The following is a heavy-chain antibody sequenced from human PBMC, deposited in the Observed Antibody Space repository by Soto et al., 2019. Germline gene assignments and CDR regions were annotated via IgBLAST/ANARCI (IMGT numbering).Heavy chain of an antibody. CDR2: ISPYTGNT. CDR3: VMVDNYVTPTPQDV. J-gene: IGHJ6*02. V-gene: IGHV1-18*01. D-gene: IGHD3-16*01. CDR1: GYIFVNYG. Sequence: GSVKVSCKASGYIFVNYGIAWVRQAPGQGLEWMGWISPYTGNTHSATKVQGRLTMTTDTSTSTAYMDLGSLTSDDTAVYYCVMVDNYVTPTPQDVRGQGTTVTVSS.